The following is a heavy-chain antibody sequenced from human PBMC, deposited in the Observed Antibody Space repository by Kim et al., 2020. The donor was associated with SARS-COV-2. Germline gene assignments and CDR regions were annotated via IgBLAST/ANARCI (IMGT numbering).Heavy chain of an antibody. D-gene: IGHD6-19*01. Sequence: ASVKVSCKASGYTFTSYAMNWVRQAPGQGLEWMGWINTNTGTPTFAQGFTGRFVFSLDTSVSTAYLQISSLKAEDTAVYYCAREVAAINVHWFDPWGQGTLVTVSS. J-gene: IGHJ5*02. CDR1: GYTFTSYA. CDR2: INTNTGTP. V-gene: IGHV7-4-1*02. CDR3: AREVAAINVHWFDP.